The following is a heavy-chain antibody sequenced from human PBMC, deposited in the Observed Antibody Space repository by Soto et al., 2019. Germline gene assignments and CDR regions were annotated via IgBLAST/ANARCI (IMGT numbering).Heavy chain of an antibody. CDR2: MNPNSGNT. D-gene: IGHD6-6*01. J-gene: IGHJ4*02. CDR1: ASTCTSYD. Sequence: YCKASASTCTSYDINCMRQATGQVLEWMGWMNPNSGNTGYAQKSQGRVTMTRNTSISTAYMELSSLRSEDTAVYYCARGVAARRVFYFDYWGQGTLVTVSS. CDR3: ARGVAARRVFYFDY. V-gene: IGHV1-8*01.